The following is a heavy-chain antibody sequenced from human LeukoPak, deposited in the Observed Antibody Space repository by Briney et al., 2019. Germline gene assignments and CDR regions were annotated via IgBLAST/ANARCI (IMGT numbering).Heavy chain of an antibody. D-gene: IGHD2-2*01. Sequence: GGSLRLSCAASGFSFKNYAMSWVRQAPARGPEWVSSLRGDGETFYADSVKGRFTLSRDNSKNTLHLQMNSLRGEDTAVYYCAKGYCSSTSCYPIDPWGQGTLVTVSS. CDR2: LRGDGET. CDR3: AKGYCSSTSCYPIDP. J-gene: IGHJ5*02. CDR1: GFSFKNYA. V-gene: IGHV3-23*01.